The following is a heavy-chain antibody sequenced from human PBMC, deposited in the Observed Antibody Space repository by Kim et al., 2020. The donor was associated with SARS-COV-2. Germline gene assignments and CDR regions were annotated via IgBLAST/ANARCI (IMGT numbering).Heavy chain of an antibody. CDR2: I. CDR3: ARSSGGAAFDI. J-gene: IGHJ3*02. V-gene: IGHV3-21*01. Sequence: IYYADSVKGRFTISRDNAKNSLYLQMNSLRAEDTAVYYCARSSGGAAFDIWGQGTMVTVSS. D-gene: IGHD2-21*01.